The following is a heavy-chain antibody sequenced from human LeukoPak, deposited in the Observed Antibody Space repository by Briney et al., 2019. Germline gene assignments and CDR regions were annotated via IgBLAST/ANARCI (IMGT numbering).Heavy chain of an antibody. CDR1: GFTLNYYG. Sequence: PGGSLRLSCAASGFTLNYYGLSWVRQAPGKGLEWVSGFGHNGGITYSDSVKGRFTISRDNAKNSLYLQMNSLRAEDTAVYYCARDMAAAGRGGFDPWGQGTLVTVSS. CDR3: ARDMAAAGRGGFDP. J-gene: IGHJ5*02. V-gene: IGHV3-20*04. D-gene: IGHD6-13*01. CDR2: FGHNGGIT.